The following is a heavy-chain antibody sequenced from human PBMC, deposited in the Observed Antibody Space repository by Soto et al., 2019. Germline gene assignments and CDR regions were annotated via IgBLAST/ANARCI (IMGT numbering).Heavy chain of an antibody. V-gene: IGHV4-34*01. CDR3: ARGGESIVVVVAATSDAFDI. CDR2: INHSGST. J-gene: IGHJ3*02. D-gene: IGHD2-15*01. CDR1: GGSFSGYY. Sequence: QVQLQQWGAGLLKPSETLSLTCAVYGGSFSGYYWSWIRQPPGKGLEWIGEINHSGSTNYNPSLKSRVTISVDPSKNQFYLKLRSVTAADTAVYYCARGGESIVVVVAATSDAFDIWGQGTMVTVSS.